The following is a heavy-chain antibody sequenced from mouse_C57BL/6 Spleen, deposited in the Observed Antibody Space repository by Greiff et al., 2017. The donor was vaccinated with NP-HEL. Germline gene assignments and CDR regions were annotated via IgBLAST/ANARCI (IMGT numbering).Heavy chain of an antibody. D-gene: IGHD1-1*01. CDR2: ISYDGSN. CDR3: ARAETSSYDY. V-gene: IGHV3-6*01. CDR1: GYSITSGYY. Sequence: VQLQQSGPGLVKPSQSLSLTCSVTGYSITSGYYWNWIRQFPGNKLEWMGYISYDGSNNYNPSLKNRISITRDTSKNQFFLKLNSVTTEDTATYYCARAETSSYDYWGQGTTLTVSS. J-gene: IGHJ2*01.